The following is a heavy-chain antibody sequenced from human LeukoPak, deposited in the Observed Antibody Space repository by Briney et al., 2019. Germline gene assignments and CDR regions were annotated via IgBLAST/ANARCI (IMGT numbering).Heavy chain of an antibody. V-gene: IGHV3-21*06. CDR3: ARDGSYYGPYYFDY. J-gene: IGHJ4*02. CDR1: GFTFSSYA. Sequence: GGSLRLSCAASGFTFSSYAMNWVRQAPGKGLEWVASITSTSSYIYHADSLRGRFTISRDNDENSLFLQMDSLRAEDTAVYYCARDGSYYGPYYFDYWGQGTLVTVSS. CDR2: ITSTSSYI. D-gene: IGHD1-26*01.